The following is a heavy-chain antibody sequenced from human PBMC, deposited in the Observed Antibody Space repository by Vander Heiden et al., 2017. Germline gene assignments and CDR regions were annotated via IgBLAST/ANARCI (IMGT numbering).Heavy chain of an antibody. CDR1: GFTFSTSA. V-gene: IGHV3-23*01. Sequence: VQLLESGGGLVQPGGSLRLACAASGFTFSTSAMSWVREAPGKGLEWVTSISGSGRNTYDRDSGKGLLTISRDNSRNTLSLQMNSLRVDDPGVYYCAKRGGSVYYLDARGQGTVGTVSS. CDR3: AKRGGSVYYLDA. J-gene: IGHJ4*02. CDR2: ISGSGRNT.